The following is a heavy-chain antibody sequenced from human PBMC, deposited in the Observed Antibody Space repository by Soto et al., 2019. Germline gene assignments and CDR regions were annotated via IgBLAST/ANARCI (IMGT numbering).Heavy chain of an antibody. J-gene: IGHJ6*02. V-gene: IGHV3-66*01. CDR1: GFTVSSNY. Sequence: PGGSLRLSCAASGFTVSSNYMSWVRQAPGKGLEWVSVIYSGGSTYYADSVKGRFTISRDNSKNTLYLQMNSLRAEDTAVYYCARDRAVAPHYYYYYGMDVWGQGTTVTVSS. CDR2: IYSGGST. CDR3: ARDRAVAPHYYYYYGMDV. D-gene: IGHD2-15*01.